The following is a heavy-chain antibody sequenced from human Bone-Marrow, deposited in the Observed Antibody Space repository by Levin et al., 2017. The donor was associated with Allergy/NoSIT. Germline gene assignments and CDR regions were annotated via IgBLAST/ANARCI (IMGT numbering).Heavy chain of an antibody. CDR3: AKSRDFWSGNFFDF. Sequence: GESLKISCAASGFAFSSYAMNWARQTPAKGLEWVSTISGGGDATYYADSVKDRFTVSRDPSSNTLYLQMNSLRAEDTAVYYCAKSRDFWSGNFFDFWGQGILVTVSS. D-gene: IGHD3-3*01. CDR2: ISGGGDAT. V-gene: IGHV3-23*01. J-gene: IGHJ4*02. CDR1: GFAFSSYA.